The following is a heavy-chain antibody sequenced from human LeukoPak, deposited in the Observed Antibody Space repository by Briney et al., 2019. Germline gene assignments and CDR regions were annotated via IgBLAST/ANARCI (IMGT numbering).Heavy chain of an antibody. CDR3: ARGGYYYDSSGYHYPSTFNY. CDR2: IIPIFGTA. D-gene: IGHD3-22*01. J-gene: IGHJ4*02. CDR1: GGTFSSYA. Sequence: GASVKVSCKASGGTFSSYAISWVRQAPGQGLGWMGGIIPIFGTANYAQKFQGRVTITTDESTSTAYMELSSLRSEDTAVYYCARGGYYYDSSGYHYPSTFNYWGQGTLVTVSS. V-gene: IGHV1-69*05.